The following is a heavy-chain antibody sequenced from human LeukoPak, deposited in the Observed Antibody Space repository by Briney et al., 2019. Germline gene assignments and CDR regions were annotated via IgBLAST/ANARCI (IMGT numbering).Heavy chain of an antibody. J-gene: IGHJ4*02. CDR2: IRSSSSYI. D-gene: IGHD6-13*01. Sequence: PGGSLRLSCAASGFTFSSYAMRWVRQAPGKGLVWVSDIRSSSSYIYYADSVKGRFTISRDNAKNSLYLQMNSLRAEDTAVYYCARVEAAGTGVFDDWGQGTLVTVSS. V-gene: IGHV3-21*01. CDR3: ARVEAAGTGVFDD. CDR1: GFTFSSYA.